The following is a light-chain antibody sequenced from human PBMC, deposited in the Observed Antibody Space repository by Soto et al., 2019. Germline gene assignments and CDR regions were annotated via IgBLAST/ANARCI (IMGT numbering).Light chain of an antibody. CDR1: QDIRGA. Sequence: IQVTQSPSSLSASVGDRVTITCRASQDIRGALAWYQQKPGKAPKLLIYDVSTLESGVPSRFSGSGSGTEFTLTITSLQPEDFGTYYCQQFNSYPITFCHGTRLEIK. V-gene: IGKV1-13*02. CDR3: QQFNSYPIT. J-gene: IGKJ5*01. CDR2: DVS.